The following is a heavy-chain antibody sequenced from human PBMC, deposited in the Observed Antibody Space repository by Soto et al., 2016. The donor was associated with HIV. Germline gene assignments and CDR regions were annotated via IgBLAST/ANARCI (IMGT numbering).Heavy chain of an antibody. J-gene: IGHJ6*02. Sequence: EVQLVESGRGVVRPGGSLRLSCAASGFTFDDYGMSWVRQAPGKGLEWVSGINWNGGSTTYADSVKGRFTISRDNAENFLHLQMNSLRAEDTALYYCARDRGYYYGSGSSKAVYYYGMDVWGQGTTVTVSS. CDR1: GFTFDDYG. D-gene: IGHD3-10*01. CDR2: INWNGGST. CDR3: ARDRGYYYGSGSSKAVYYYGMDV. V-gene: IGHV3-20*04.